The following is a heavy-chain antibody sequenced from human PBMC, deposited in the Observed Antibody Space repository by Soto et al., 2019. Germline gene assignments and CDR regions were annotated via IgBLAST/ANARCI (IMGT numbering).Heavy chain of an antibody. CDR3: ASCTVGGYSYGCYGMDV. CDR2: IIPIFGTA. J-gene: IGHJ6*02. CDR1: GGTFSSYA. D-gene: IGHD5-18*01. V-gene: IGHV1-69*01. Sequence: QVQLVQSGAEVQKPGSSVKVSCKASGGTFSSYAISWVRQAPGQGLEWMGGIIPIFGTANYAQKFQGRVTITADESTSTAYMELSSLRSEDTAVYYCASCTVGGYSYGCYGMDVWGQGTTVTVSS.